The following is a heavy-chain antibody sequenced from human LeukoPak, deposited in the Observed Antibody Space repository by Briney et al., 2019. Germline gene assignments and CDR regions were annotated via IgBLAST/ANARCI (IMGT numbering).Heavy chain of an antibody. Sequence: GPSLRPSCPPSGFTSSNYAMSWVRQAPRNGLEWVSSITGSGGNTSYANSVKGRFTISEDNSNTTLYLQMSSLRDEDTAVYYCVKWGDYDVLPGYYVPDFWGQGTLVTVSS. CDR2: ITGSGGNT. D-gene: IGHD3-9*01. V-gene: IGHV3-23*01. CDR1: GFTSSNYA. J-gene: IGHJ4*02. CDR3: VKWGDYDVLPGYYVPDF.